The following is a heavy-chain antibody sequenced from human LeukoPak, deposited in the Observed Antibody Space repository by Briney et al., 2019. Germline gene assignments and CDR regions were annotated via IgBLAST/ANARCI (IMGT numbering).Heavy chain of an antibody. D-gene: IGHD3-22*01. V-gene: IGHV3-53*01. CDR3: AREGMHDSSGYYPIGGSYYFDH. CDR1: GFNVSSNY. Sequence: GGSLRLSCAASGFNVSSNYMSWVRQAPGKGLEWVSVIYRGGATYYADSVKGRFTISRDNSKNTLYLQMNSLRVEDTVVYYCAREGMHDSSGYYPIGGSYYFDHWGQGTLVTVSS. CDR2: IYRGGAT. J-gene: IGHJ4*02.